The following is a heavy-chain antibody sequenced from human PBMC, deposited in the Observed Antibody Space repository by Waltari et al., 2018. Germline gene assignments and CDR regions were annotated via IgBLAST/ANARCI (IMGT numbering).Heavy chain of an antibody. J-gene: IGHJ4*02. CDR2: INGANGNT. CDR3: ARDIGRYNYED. V-gene: IGHV1-3*01. CDR1: GYTFTSYD. D-gene: IGHD3-22*01. Sequence: QVQLVQSGAEVKKPGASVKVSCKASGYTFTSYDINWVRQATVQGLKWMGWINGANGNTKYSQKFQDRVTFTRDTSASTAYMELSSLRYEDTAVFYCARDIGRYNYEDWGQGTLVSVSS.